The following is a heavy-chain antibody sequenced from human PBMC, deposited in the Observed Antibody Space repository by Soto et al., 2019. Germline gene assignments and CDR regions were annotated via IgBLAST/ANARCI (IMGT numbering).Heavy chain of an antibody. CDR2: INHSGST. J-gene: IGHJ4*02. V-gene: IGHV4-34*01. Sequence: QVQLQQWGAGLLKPSETLSLTCAVYGGSFSGYYWSWIRQPPGKGLEWIGEINHSGSTNYNPSLKSRVTISVDTSKNQFSLKLSSVTAADTAVYYCARGPIPGYSSSWRSRVYRDWGQGTLVTVSS. CDR1: GGSFSGYY. D-gene: IGHD6-13*01. CDR3: ARGPIPGYSSSWRSRVYRD.